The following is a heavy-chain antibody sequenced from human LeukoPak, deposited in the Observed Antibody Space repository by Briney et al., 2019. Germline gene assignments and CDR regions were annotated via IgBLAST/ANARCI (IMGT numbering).Heavy chain of an antibody. Sequence: SETLTLSCTLSGGSISTYYWSWLRQPPGKGLEWIGYIYHSGSTNYNPSLKSRVTISVDTSKNQFSLKLSSVTAADTAVYYCARGGGYASPIGYWGQGALVTVSS. CDR2: IYHSGST. D-gene: IGHD5-12*01. J-gene: IGHJ4*02. CDR3: ARGGGYASPIGY. CDR1: GGSISTYY. V-gene: IGHV4-59*01.